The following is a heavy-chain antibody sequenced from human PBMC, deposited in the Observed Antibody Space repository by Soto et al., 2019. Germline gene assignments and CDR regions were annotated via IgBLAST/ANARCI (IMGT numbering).Heavy chain of an antibody. J-gene: IGHJ5*02. V-gene: IGHV4-59*01. Sequence: SETLSLTCTVSGGSITSYYWIWVRQPPGQGLEWIGFIHYSGSTKYNPSLKSRVTISVDPSQNQLSLKLSSVTAADTAVYYCARESAGSHKNNWFDPWGQGTLVTVSS. CDR1: GGSITSYY. CDR2: IHYSGST. CDR3: ARESAGSHKNNWFDP.